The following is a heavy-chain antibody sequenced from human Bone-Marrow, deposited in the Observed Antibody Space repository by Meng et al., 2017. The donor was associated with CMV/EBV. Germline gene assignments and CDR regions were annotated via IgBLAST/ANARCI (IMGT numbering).Heavy chain of an antibody. J-gene: IGHJ4*02. D-gene: IGHD1-26*01. CDR3: ARDRFPGHSGSYPLGY. CDR1: GGTFTSYD. CDR2: ISAYNGNT. V-gene: IGHV1-18*01. Sequence: ASVKVSCKASGGTFTSYDINWVRQATGQGLEWMGWISAYNGNTNYAQKLQGRVTMTTDTSTSTAYMELRSLRSDDTAVYYCARDRFPGHSGSYPLGYWGQGTLVTVSS.